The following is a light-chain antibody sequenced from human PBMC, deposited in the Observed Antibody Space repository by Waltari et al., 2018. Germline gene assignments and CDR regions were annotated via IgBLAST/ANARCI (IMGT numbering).Light chain of an antibody. Sequence: QSALTQPASVSGSPGQSITISCTGISSDFRNYNLFSWYQQHPGEAPKLIIYEDIKPPSGVSNRFSGSKAGDTASLTISGLQAEDESDYYCCSYAGVSTWVFGGGTKVTVL. CDR3: CSYAGVSTWV. CDR1: SSDFRNYNL. CDR2: EDI. J-gene: IGLJ3*02. V-gene: IGLV2-23*01.